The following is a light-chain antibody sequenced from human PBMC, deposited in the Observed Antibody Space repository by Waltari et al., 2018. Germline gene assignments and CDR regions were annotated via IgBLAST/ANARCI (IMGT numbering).Light chain of an antibody. CDR3: QHYNSYGT. J-gene: IGKJ1*01. CDR1: PTISSR. V-gene: IGKV1-5*03. Sequence: DIQMTQSPSTLSAYVGDRVTITCRDSPTISSRLAWYQQKPGKAPKLLIYKASSLKNRVPSRFSGSGSGTEFTLTISSLQPDDFATYYCQHYNSYGTFGQGTKVEF. CDR2: KAS.